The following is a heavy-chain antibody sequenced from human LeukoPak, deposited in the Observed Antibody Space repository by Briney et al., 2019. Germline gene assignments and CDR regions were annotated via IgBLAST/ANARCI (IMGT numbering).Heavy chain of an antibody. J-gene: IGHJ3*02. CDR3: FGNPLQLQPRRPFDM. Sequence: PSETPSLTCTVSGGSISSRSYYWGWIRQPPGKGLEWIGEINRSGVINYNPSLKSRVTLSVDTSKSQFSLKLSSVTAADTGVRGRFGNPLQLQPRRPFDMWGQGTMVTVSS. CDR2: INRSGVI. CDR1: GGSISSRSYY. V-gene: IGHV4-39*05. D-gene: IGHD1-1*01.